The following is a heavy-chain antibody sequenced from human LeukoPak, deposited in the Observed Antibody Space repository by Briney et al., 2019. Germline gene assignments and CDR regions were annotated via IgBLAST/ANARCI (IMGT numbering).Heavy chain of an antibody. Sequence: PGGSLRLSCTTSGFTFRSYTMNWVRQAPGKGLDWVSSISSSSSDIYYADSVKGRFTIFRDNAKNSVYLQMNSLRAEDTAVYYCARAMAVPANNDYWGQGTLVTVSS. V-gene: IGHV3-21*01. CDR1: GFTFRSYT. CDR3: ARAMAVPANNDY. D-gene: IGHD5-24*01. CDR2: ISSSSSDI. J-gene: IGHJ4*02.